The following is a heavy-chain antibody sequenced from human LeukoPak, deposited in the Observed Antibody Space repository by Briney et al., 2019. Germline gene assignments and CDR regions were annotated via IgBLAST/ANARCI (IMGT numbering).Heavy chain of an antibody. CDR2: IYSGGST. CDR1: GFTVSSNY. J-gene: IGHJ3*02. CDR3: ARVEGSSWYGAFDI. Sequence: GGSLRLSCAASGFTVSSNYMSWVRQAPGKGLEWVSVIYSGGSTYYADSVKGRFTISRDNSKNTLYLQMNSLRAEDTAVYYCARVEGSSWYGAFDIWGQGTMVTVSS. V-gene: IGHV3-66*01. D-gene: IGHD6-13*01.